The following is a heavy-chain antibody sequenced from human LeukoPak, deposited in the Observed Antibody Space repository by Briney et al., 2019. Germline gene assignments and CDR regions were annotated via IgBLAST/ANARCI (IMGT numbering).Heavy chain of an antibody. J-gene: IGHJ4*02. V-gene: IGHV1-24*01. CDR3: ATDYAVTPLYFDY. CDR2: FDPEDGET. CDR1: GYTLTGLS. Sequence: GASVKVSCKVSGYTLTGLSMHWVRQAPGKGLEWMGGFDPEDGETIYAQKFQGRVTMTEDTSTDTAYMELSSLRSEDTAVYYCATDYAVTPLYFDYWGQGTLVTVSS. D-gene: IGHD4-17*01.